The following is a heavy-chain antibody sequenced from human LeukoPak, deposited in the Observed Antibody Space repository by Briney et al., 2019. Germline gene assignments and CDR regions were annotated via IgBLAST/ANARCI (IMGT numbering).Heavy chain of an antibody. CDR1: VYTFTTSG. CDR2: ISAYTGNT. Sequence: APLKVSCEASVYTFTTSGISCVRQAPGQGLERMGWISAYTGNTHSAHKLHGTVSITTQTSTSTAYMQLRSLRSDDTAVYYCARCAVDFWSGFGPSTPNYFDYWGQGTLVTVSS. J-gene: IGHJ4*02. V-gene: IGHV1-18*01. D-gene: IGHD3-3*01. CDR3: ARCAVDFWSGFGPSTPNYFDY.